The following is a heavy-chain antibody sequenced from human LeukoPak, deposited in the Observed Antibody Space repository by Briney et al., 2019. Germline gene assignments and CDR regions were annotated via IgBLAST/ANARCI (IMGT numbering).Heavy chain of an antibody. V-gene: IGHV4-59*01. D-gene: IGHD2-15*01. Sequence: PSGTLSLTCTVSGGSISSYYWSWIRQAPGKGLEWIGYIYYSGSTNYNTSLKSRVTISVDTSKNQFSLKLSSVTAADTAVYYCARVSGYCSGGSCYANWFDPWGQGTLVTVSS. CDR1: GGSISSYY. CDR2: IYYSGST. J-gene: IGHJ5*02. CDR3: ARVSGYCSGGSCYANWFDP.